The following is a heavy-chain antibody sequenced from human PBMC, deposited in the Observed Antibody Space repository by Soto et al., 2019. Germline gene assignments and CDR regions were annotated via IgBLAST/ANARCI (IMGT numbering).Heavy chain of an antibody. Sequence: SETKCVTCTVAGGNIISGGCYWSWIKKHPGKGLEWIGYIYYSGSTYYNPSLKSRVTISVDTSKNQFSLKLSSVTAADTAVYYCASTTSTVIVVPHFDYWGQGTLVTVSS. CDR1: GGNIISGGCY. CDR2: IYYSGST. J-gene: IGHJ4*02. CDR3: ASTTSTVIVVPHFDY. V-gene: IGHV4-31*03. D-gene: IGHD3-22*01.